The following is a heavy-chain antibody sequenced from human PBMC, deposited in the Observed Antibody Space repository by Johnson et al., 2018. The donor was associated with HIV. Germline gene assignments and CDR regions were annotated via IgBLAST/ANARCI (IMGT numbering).Heavy chain of an antibody. CDR3: AKEGRGGAFDI. CDR2: INWNGAIT. Sequence: VQLVESGGGVVRPGGSLRLSCAASGFTFDDYGMTWVRQAPGKGLEWVSRINWNGAITAYADSVKGRFTISRDNSKNTLYLQMNSLRAEDTAVYYCAKEGRGGAFDIWGQGTMVTVSS. CDR1: GFTFDDYG. J-gene: IGHJ3*02. D-gene: IGHD2-15*01. V-gene: IGHV3-20*04.